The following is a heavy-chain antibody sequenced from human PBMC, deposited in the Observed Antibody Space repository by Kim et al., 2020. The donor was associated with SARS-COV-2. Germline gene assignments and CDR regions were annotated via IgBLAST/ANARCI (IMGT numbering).Heavy chain of an antibody. D-gene: IGHD4-17*01. Sequence: SLKSRVTISVDTSKNQFSLKLSSVTAADTAVYYCARDYGDYVAYYGMDVWGQGTTVTVSS. J-gene: IGHJ6*02. V-gene: IGHV4-59*01. CDR3: ARDYGDYVAYYGMDV.